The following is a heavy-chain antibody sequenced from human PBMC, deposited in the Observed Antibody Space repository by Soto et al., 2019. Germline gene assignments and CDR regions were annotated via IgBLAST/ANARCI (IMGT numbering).Heavy chain of an antibody. CDR3: ANGVSGIGSFDV. CDR2: IYWDDDK. D-gene: IGHD3-10*01. J-gene: IGHJ3*01. CDR1: GFSLRTGGVG. Sequence: QITLKESGPTLVNTTQTLTLTCTFSGFSLRTGGVGVGWIRQPPGKALEWLALIYWDDDKRYSPSLKSRLTITKDTSNNQVVLTMTNMDPVDTATYYCANGVSGIGSFDVWGQGTVVTVSS. V-gene: IGHV2-5*02.